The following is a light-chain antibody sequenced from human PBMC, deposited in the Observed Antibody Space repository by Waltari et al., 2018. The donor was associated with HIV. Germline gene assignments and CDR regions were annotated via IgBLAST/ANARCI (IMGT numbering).Light chain of an antibody. CDR1: RSVSSNY. CDR2: AAS. Sequence: ENVLTQSPGTLSLSPGERATLSCRASRSVSSNYLTWYQQRPGQAPRLLIYAASTRATAIPDRFSGSGSGTDFTLTISILEPEDFAVYYCQQYGTSPYTFGQGTKVEI. V-gene: IGKV3-20*01. CDR3: QQYGTSPYT. J-gene: IGKJ2*01.